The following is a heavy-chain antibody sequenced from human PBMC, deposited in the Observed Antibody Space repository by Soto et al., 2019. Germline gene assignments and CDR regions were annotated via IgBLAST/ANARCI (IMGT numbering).Heavy chain of an antibody. CDR2: IYHSGGA. Sequence: SETLSLTCTVSGGSISSYYWSWIRQPPGKGLEWIGYIYHSGGASYNPSLRGRAVISIDTSKNQFSLRLNAVTAADTATYYCARDYYGAWNPWSQGTLVTVSS. J-gene: IGHJ5*02. CDR1: GGSISSYY. CDR3: ARDYYGAWNP. D-gene: IGHD2-21*01. V-gene: IGHV4-59*12.